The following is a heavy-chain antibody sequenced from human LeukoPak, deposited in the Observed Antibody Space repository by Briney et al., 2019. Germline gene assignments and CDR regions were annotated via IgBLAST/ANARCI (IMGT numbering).Heavy chain of an antibody. CDR1: GFTFSSYW. V-gene: IGHV3-20*04. D-gene: IGHD3-10*01. CDR2: INKNGGST. J-gene: IGHJ5*02. Sequence: GGSLRLSCAASGFTFSSYWMSWVRQAPGKGLEWVSGINKNGGSTGYADSVKGRFTISRDNAKNSLYLQMNGLRAEDTALYYCSKAYGSGRYYPNVFDPWGQGTLVTVSS. CDR3: SKAYGSGRYYPNVFDP.